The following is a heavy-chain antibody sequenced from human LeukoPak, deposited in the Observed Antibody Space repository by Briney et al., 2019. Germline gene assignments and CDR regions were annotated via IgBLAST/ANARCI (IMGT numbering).Heavy chain of an antibody. J-gene: IGHJ4*02. CDR2: IWYDGSNK. Sequence: GGSLRLSCAASGFTFSNYGMHWVRQAPGKGLEWVAFIWYDGSNKYYADSVKGRFTISRDNSKNTLYLQMNSLRAEDTAVYYCARDRDVYSSRWNRNFAYWGQGTLVTVSA. CDR3: ARDRDVYSSRWNRNFAY. V-gene: IGHV3-33*01. D-gene: IGHD6-13*01. CDR1: GFTFSNYG.